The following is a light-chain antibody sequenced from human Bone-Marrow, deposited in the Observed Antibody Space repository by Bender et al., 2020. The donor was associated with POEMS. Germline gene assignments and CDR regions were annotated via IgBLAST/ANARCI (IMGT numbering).Light chain of an antibody. J-gene: IGLJ3*02. CDR1: SSNIGASYD. Sequence: QSVLTQPPSVSGAPGQRVTISCTGSSSNIGASYDVHWFQQLPGRAPKLIIYDNTNRPSGVPDRFSGSRSGTSASLAISGLQSEDEADYYCAVWDDSLNGWVFGGGTKLTVL. CDR2: DNT. CDR3: AVWDDSLNGWV. V-gene: IGLV1-40*01.